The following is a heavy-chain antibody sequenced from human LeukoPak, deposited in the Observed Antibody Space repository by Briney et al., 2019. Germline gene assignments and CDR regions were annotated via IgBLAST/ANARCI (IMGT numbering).Heavy chain of an antibody. CDR1: GFTFSSYE. J-gene: IGHJ4*02. V-gene: IGHV3-48*03. CDR2: ISSSGSTI. Sequence: PGGSLRLSCAASGFTFSSYEMNWVRQAPGKGLEWVSYISSSGSTIYYADSVKGRFTISRDNAKNSLYLQMNSLRAEDTAVYYCAKVKVITTPYYFDYWGQGTLVTVSS. CDR3: AKVKVITTPYYFDY. D-gene: IGHD3-22*01.